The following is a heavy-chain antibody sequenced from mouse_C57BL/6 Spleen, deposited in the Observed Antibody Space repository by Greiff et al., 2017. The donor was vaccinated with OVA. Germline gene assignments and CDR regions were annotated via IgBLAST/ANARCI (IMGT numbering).Heavy chain of an antibody. CDR1: GYTFTSYG. D-gene: IGHD1-1*01. Sequence: VQVVESGAELARPGASVKLSCKASGYTFTSYGISWVKQRTGQGLEWIGEIYPRSGNTYYNEKFKGKATLTADKSSSTAYMELRSLTSEDSAVYFCARFYYGSSPPMDYWGQGTSVTVSS. CDR3: ARFYYGSSPPMDY. J-gene: IGHJ4*01. CDR2: IYPRSGNT. V-gene: IGHV1-81*01.